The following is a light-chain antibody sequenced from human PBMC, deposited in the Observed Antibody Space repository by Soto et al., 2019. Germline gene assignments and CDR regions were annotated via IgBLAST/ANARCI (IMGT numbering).Light chain of an antibody. Sequence: QSVLTQPPSVSAAPGQKVTIACSGSSSDIGNNHVSWYQQFPGTAPKLLIYDSNRRPSGIPDRFSGSKSGNTASLTISGLQAEDEADYFCTSSTTGSLYVFGTGTKLTVL. V-gene: IGLV1-51*01. J-gene: IGLJ1*01. CDR2: DSN. CDR1: SSDIGNNH. CDR3: TSSTTGSLYV.